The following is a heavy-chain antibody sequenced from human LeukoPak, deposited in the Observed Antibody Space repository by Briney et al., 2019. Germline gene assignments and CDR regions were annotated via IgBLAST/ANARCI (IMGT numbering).Heavy chain of an antibody. Sequence: ASVKVSCKASGYTFTGYYMHWVRQAPGQGLEWMGWINPNSGGTNYAQKFQGRVTMTRDTSISTAYMELSRLGSDDTAVYYCARVSSGSYSGTYRYWGQGTLVTVSS. CDR3: ARVSSGSYSGTYRY. D-gene: IGHD1-26*01. CDR2: INPNSGGT. J-gene: IGHJ4*02. CDR1: GYTFTGYY. V-gene: IGHV1-2*02.